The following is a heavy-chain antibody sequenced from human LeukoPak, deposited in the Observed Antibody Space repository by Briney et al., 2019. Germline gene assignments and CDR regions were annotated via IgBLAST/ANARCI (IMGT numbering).Heavy chain of an antibody. D-gene: IGHD3-10*02. J-gene: IGHJ4*02. V-gene: IGHV3-21*01. CDR2: ISSSSSYI. CDR3: ARIPSRFGEFHFDY. Sequence: PGGSLRLSCAASGFTFSSYSMNWVRQAPGRGLEWVSSISSSSSYIYYADSVKGRFTISRDSAKNSLYLQMNSLRAEDTAVYYCARIPSRFGEFHFDYWGQGTLVTVSS. CDR1: GFTFSSYS.